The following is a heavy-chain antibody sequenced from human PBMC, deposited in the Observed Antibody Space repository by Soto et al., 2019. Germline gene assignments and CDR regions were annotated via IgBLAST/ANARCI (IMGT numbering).Heavy chain of an antibody. CDR1: GFTFSSYG. J-gene: IGHJ4*02. CDR3: AREAGVVARAFDY. V-gene: IGHV3-33*01. Sequence: QVQLVESGGGVVQPGRSLRLSCAASGFTFSSYGMHWVRQAPGKGLEWVALIWHDGSKQYYADSVKGRFAISRDNAKTTLYLQMNSLRADDTAEYYCAREAGVVARAFDYWGQGALVTVSS. CDR2: IWHDGSKQ. D-gene: IGHD2-15*01.